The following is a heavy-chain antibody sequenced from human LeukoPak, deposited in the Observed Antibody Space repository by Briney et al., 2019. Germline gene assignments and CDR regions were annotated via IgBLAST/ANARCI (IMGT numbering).Heavy chain of an antibody. V-gene: IGHV3-21*01. CDR1: GFTFSSYS. CDR2: ITSSSTYI. J-gene: IGHJ4*02. Sequence: GGSLRLSCAASGFTFSSYSMNWVRQAPGKGLEWVSSITSSSTYIFYADSLKGRFTISRENAKNSLYLQMNGLRAEDTAVYYCARAPPHYSGSYFPAMLWGQGTLVTVSS. D-gene: IGHD1-26*01. CDR3: ARAPPHYSGSYFPAML.